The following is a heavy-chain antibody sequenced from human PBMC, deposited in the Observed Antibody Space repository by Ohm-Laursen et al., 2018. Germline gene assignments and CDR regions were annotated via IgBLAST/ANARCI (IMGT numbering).Heavy chain of an antibody. CDR2: ISSSGSTI. D-gene: IGHD6-13*01. CDR3: AEDQMASSWSHDAFDM. J-gene: IGHJ3*02. CDR1: GFTFSDYY. V-gene: IGHV3-11*01. Sequence: GSLRLSCSASGFTFSDYYMSWIRQAPGKGLEWVSYISSSGSTIYYADSVKGRFTMSRDNSKNTLYLQMNSLRVEDTAVYHCAEDQMASSWSHDAFDMWGQGTMVTVSS.